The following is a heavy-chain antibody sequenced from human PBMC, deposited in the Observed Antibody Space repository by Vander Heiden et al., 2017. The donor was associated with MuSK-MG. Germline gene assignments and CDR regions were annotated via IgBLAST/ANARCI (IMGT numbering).Heavy chain of an antibody. D-gene: IGHD5-12*01. CDR1: GGSISSGSYH. J-gene: IGHJ4*02. V-gene: IGHV4-61*02. CDR2: IYGGAST. Sequence: QVQLQESGPGLVKPSQTLSLTCTVSGGSISSGSYHWTWIRQPAGEGLEWIGHIYGGASTDYSPSLKSRITMSLDTSKNQFSLKLTSVTAADTAVYHCAREPIDGYGFFDFWGQGILVTVSS. CDR3: AREPIDGYGFFDF.